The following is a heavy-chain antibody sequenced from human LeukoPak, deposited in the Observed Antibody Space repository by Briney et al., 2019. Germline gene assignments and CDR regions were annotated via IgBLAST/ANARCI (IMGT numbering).Heavy chain of an antibody. V-gene: IGHV3-23*01. CDR2: ICVCGGST. Sequence: GGSVRLSCAASGFTFSCYAMRWVRQAPGKGLVGVSAICVCGGSTYYADSVKGRFTISRDNSKNTLYLQMNTLRAEDTAVYYCAKARGGRWEGGQLWLFGAFDIWGQGTMVTVSS. J-gene: IGHJ3*02. D-gene: IGHD5-18*01. CDR1: GFTFSCYA. CDR3: AKARGGRWEGGQLWLFGAFDI.